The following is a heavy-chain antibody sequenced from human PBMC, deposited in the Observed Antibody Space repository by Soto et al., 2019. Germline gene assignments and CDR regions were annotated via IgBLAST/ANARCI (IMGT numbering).Heavy chain of an antibody. J-gene: IGHJ5*02. CDR1: GDSISSGGYY. CDR2: IYYSGST. V-gene: IGHV4-31*03. D-gene: IGHD5-12*01. CDR3: ARGRESGYDLDWFDP. Sequence: QVQLQESGPGLVKPSQTLSLTCTVSGDSISSGGYYWSWIRQHPGKGLEWIGSIYYSGSTYYNPSLKSRVLISIDMSKNHFSLKMSSVTAADTAVYYCARGRESGYDLDWFDPWGQGTLVTVSS.